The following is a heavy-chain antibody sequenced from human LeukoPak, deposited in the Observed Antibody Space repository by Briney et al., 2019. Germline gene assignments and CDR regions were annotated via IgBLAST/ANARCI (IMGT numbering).Heavy chain of an antibody. J-gene: IGHJ5*02. CDR3: ARDGDENSSSWSWFDP. CDR1: GNTFTNYY. CDR2: INPSAGTT. Sequence: GASVKVSCKASGNTFTNYYMHWVRQAPGQGLEWMGLINPSAGTTTYAQKFQGRVTMTRDTSTSTVYMELSSLRSEDTAVYYCARDGDENSSSWSWFDPWGQGTLVTVSS. V-gene: IGHV1-46*01. D-gene: IGHD6-13*01.